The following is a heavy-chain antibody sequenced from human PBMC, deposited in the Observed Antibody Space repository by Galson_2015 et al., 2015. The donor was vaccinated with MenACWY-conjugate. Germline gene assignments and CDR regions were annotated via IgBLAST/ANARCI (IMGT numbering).Heavy chain of an antibody. J-gene: IGHJ3*01. CDR3: VRDQWRQWLVHGNDAFDL. V-gene: IGHV3-53*01. D-gene: IGHD6-19*01. CDR1: GFTVGSNY. CDR2: IYSGGWT. Sequence: SLRLSCAVSGFTVGSNYMGWVRQAPGQGLEWVSLIYSGGWTNYADSVKGRFTISRDDSKNTLYLQMNSLRAEDTAVYYCVRDQWRQWLVHGNDAFDLWGQGTKVTVSS.